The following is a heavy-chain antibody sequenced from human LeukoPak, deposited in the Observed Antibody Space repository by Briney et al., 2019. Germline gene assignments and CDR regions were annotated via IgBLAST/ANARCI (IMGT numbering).Heavy chain of an antibody. V-gene: IGHV2-5*01. Sequence: SGPTLVNPTQTLTLTCTFSGFSLSTSGVGVGWIRQPPGKALEWRALTYWNDDRSYHLSLKSRLTITKATSKNQVVLTMTNMDPVDTATYYCAHRLGVFDYWGQGTLVTVSS. CDR3: AHRLGVFDY. J-gene: IGHJ4*02. D-gene: IGHD3-16*01. CDR2: TYWNDDR. CDR1: GFSLSTSGVG.